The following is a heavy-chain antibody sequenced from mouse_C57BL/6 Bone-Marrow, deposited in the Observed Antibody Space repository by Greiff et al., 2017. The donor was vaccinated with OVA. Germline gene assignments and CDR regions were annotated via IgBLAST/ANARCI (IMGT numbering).Heavy chain of an antibody. V-gene: IGHV1-50*01. CDR2: IDPSDSYT. Sequence: QVQLQQPGAELVKPGASVKLSCKASGYTFTSYWMQWVKQRPGQGLEWIGEIDPSDSYTNYTQKFKGKATLTVDTSSSTAYMQLSSLTSEDSAVYYCARAPAMDYWGQGTSVTVSS. CDR1: GYTFTSYW. CDR3: ARAPAMDY. J-gene: IGHJ4*01.